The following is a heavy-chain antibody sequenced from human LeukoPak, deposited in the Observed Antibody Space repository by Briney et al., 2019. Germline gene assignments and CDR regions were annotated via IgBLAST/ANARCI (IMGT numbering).Heavy chain of an antibody. Sequence: PGGSLRLSCAASGFTFSSYSLNWVRQAPGKGLEWISYISSSGSNIDYADSVKGRFTISRDNGKNSLFLQMSSLRVEDTAVYYCARTAFDWSQVGGNWFDPWGRGTLVTVSS. J-gene: IGHJ5*02. D-gene: IGHD3-9*01. V-gene: IGHV3-48*03. CDR2: ISSSGSNI. CDR1: GFTFSSYS. CDR3: ARTAFDWSQVGGNWFDP.